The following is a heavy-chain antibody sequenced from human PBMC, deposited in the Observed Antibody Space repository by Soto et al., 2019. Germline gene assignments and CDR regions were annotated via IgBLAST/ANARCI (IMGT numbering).Heavy chain of an antibody. Sequence: PSETLSLTCTVSGVSISSSSYYWGWIRQPPGKGLEWIGSIYYSGSTYYNPSLKSRVTISVDTSKNQFSLKLSSVTAADTAVYYCARPVYYYDSSGYYYFDYWGQGTLVTVSS. CDR1: GVSISSSSYY. V-gene: IGHV4-39*01. J-gene: IGHJ4*02. CDR2: IYYSGST. CDR3: ARPVYYYDSSGYYYFDY. D-gene: IGHD3-22*01.